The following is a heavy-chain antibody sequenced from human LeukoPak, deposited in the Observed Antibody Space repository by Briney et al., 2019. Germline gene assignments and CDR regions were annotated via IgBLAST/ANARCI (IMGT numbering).Heavy chain of an antibody. V-gene: IGHV3-11*01. CDR3: AGGKFSRGYRYGARYGMDV. D-gene: IGHD5-18*01. CDR2: ISSSGSTI. Sequence: GGSLRLSCAASGFTFSDYYMSWIRQAPGKGLEWVSYISSSGSTIYYADSVKGRFTISRDNAKNSLYLQMNSLGAEDRAVYYCAGGKFSRGYRYGARYGMDVWGQGTTVTVSS. CDR1: GFTFSDYY. J-gene: IGHJ6*02.